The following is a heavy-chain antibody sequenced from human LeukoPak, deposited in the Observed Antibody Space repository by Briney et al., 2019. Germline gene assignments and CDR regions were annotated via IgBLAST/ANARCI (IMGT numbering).Heavy chain of an antibody. CDR1: GFTFSSYE. CDR2: ISSSGSTI. V-gene: IGHV3-48*03. Sequence: LSGGSLRLSCAASGFTFSSYEMNWVRQAPGKGLEWVSYISSSGSTIYYADSVKGRFTISRDNSKNTLYLQMNSLRAADTAVYYCARDRIDYYDSSGVFDYWGQGTLVTVSS. CDR3: ARDRIDYYDSSGVFDY. D-gene: IGHD3-22*01. J-gene: IGHJ4*02.